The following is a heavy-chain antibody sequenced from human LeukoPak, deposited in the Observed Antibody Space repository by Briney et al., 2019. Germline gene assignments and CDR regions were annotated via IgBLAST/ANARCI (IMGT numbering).Heavy chain of an antibody. V-gene: IGHV3-23*01. CDR2: ISGGGGSI. J-gene: IGHJ4*02. CDR1: GFTFSSYA. CDR3: AKMGPYDILTGYYNPAFDY. D-gene: IGHD3-9*01. Sequence: GGSLRLSCAASGFTFSSYAMSWVRQVPGKGLEWVSVISGGGGSISYADSVKGRFTIPRDNSKNILYLQMNSLRAEDTAVYYCAKMGPYDILTGYYNPAFDYWGRGTLVTVSS.